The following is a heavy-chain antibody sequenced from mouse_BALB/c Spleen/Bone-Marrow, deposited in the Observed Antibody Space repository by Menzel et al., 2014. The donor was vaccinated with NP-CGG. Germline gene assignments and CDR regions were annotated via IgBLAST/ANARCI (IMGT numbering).Heavy chain of an antibody. CDR2: IDPANGNT. CDR1: GFNIKDTY. J-gene: IGHJ4*01. D-gene: IGHD1-1*01. CDR3: ALLLRYYAMDY. Sequence: EVQLQQSGAELVKPGASVKLSCTASGFNIKDTYMHWVKQRPEQGLEWIGRIDPANGNTKYDPKFQGKATITADTSSNTAYLQLSSLTSEDTAVYYCALLLRYYAMDYWGQGTLVTVSS. V-gene: IGHV14-3*02.